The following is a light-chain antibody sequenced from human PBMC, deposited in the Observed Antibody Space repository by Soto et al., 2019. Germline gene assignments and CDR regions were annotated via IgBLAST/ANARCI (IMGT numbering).Light chain of an antibody. Sequence: QSALTQPPSASGSPGQSVTISCTGTSSDVGGYNYVSWYQHVPGKAPKLLIYDVGSRPSGVSSRFSGSKSGNTASLAISGLQPEDEADYYCNSYREDHPRFYVFGTGTKVTVL. CDR1: SSDVGGYNY. CDR2: DVG. CDR3: NSYREDHPRFYV. V-gene: IGLV2-14*03. J-gene: IGLJ1*01.